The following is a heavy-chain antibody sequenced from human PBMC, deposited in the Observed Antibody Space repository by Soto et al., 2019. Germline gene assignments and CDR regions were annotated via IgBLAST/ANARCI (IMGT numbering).Heavy chain of an antibody. V-gene: IGHV3-7*04. Sequence: PGGSLRLSCEVSGFIFNKYWMTWVRQAPGKGLEWVASMNEDGSQKYYVDSVKGRFTISRDNAENSLYLQMNSLRVEDTALYYCARALTSPAGYWGQGTLVTVSS. CDR2: MNEDGSQK. CDR3: ARALTSPAGY. CDR1: GFIFNKYW. J-gene: IGHJ4*02.